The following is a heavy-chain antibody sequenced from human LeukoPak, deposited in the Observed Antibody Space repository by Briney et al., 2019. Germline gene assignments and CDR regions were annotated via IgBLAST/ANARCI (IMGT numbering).Heavy chain of an antibody. CDR1: GFTFSSYS. Sequence: GGSLRLSCAASGFTFSSYSMNWVRQAPGKGLEWVSYISSSSSIIYYADSVKGRFTISRDNAKNSLYLQMNSLRAEDTAVYYCARDPSSWYYYYMDVWGKGTTVTVSS. CDR2: ISSSSSII. J-gene: IGHJ6*03. D-gene: IGHD6-13*01. V-gene: IGHV3-48*01. CDR3: ARDPSSWYYYYMDV.